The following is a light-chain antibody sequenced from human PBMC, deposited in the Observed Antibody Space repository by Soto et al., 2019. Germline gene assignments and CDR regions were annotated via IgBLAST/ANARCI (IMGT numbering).Light chain of an antibody. CDR1: SSDVGAYHY. CDR3: GSYAGTNNYV. Sequence: QSALTQPPSASGSPGQSVTLSCTGTSSDVGAYHYVSWDQQHPGKAPTLIIYEVSQRPSGVPDRFSGSKSGNTASLTVSGLQADDEADYYCGSYAGTNNYVFGTGPKLTVL. CDR2: EVS. J-gene: IGLJ1*01. V-gene: IGLV2-8*01.